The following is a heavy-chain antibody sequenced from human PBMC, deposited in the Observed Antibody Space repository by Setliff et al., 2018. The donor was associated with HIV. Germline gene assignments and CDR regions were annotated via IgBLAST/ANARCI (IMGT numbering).Heavy chain of an antibody. D-gene: IGHD5-18*01. V-gene: IGHV4-61*09. CDR3: ARFRGRGYIYGTFDS. Sequence: LSLTCTVSGGSIPSGSNYWSWIRQPAGKGLEWIGHIYTSGSTNYNPSLKSRVTISEDTSKNQFSLKLSSVTAADTAVYYCARFRGRGYIYGTFDSWGQGTLVTVSS. CDR2: IYTSGST. CDR1: GGSIPSGSNY. J-gene: IGHJ4*02.